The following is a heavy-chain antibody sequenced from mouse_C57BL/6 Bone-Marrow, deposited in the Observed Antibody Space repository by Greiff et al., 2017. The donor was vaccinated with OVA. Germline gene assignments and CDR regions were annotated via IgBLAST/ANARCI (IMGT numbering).Heavy chain of an antibody. V-gene: IGHV1-80*01. J-gene: IGHJ3*01. CDR3: ARWIYYDYDEGAWFAY. CDR1: GYAFSSYW. Sequence: VQLVESGAELVKPGASVKISCKASGYAFSSYWMNWVKQRPGKGLEWIGQIYPGDGDTNYNGKFKGKATLTADKSSSTAYMQLSSLTSEDSAVYFCARWIYYDYDEGAWFAYWGQGTLVTVSA. CDR2: IYPGDGDT. D-gene: IGHD2-4*01.